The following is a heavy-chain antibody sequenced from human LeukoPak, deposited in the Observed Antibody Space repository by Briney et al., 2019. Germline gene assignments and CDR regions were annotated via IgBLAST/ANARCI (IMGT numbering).Heavy chain of an antibody. CDR2: ISAYNGNT. Sequence: ASVKVSCKASGYTFTGYYMHWVRQAPGQGLEWMGWISAYNGNTNYAQKLQGRVTMTTDTSTSTAYMELRSLRSDDTAVYYCARDSSGGYREGFDPWGQGTLVTVSS. CDR1: GYTFTGYY. V-gene: IGHV1-18*04. D-gene: IGHD5-12*01. J-gene: IGHJ5*02. CDR3: ARDSSGGYREGFDP.